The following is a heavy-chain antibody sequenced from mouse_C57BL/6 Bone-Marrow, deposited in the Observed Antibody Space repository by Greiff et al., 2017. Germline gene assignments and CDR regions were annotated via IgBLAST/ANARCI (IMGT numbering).Heavy chain of an antibody. J-gene: IGHJ1*03. D-gene: IGHD1-1*01. Sequence: VQLQQSGAELVRPGSSVKLSCKASGYTFTSYWMDWVKQRPGQGLEWIGNIYPSDSETHYNQKFKDKATLTVDKSSSTAYMQLSSLTSEDSAVYYCARGYGSSYEWYFDVWGTGTTVTVSS. CDR3: ARGYGSSYEWYFDV. CDR1: GYTFTSYW. CDR2: IYPSDSET. V-gene: IGHV1-61*01.